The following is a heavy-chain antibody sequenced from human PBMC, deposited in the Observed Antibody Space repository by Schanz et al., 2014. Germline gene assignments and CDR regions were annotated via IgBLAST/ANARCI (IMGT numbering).Heavy chain of an antibody. D-gene: IGHD3-3*01. J-gene: IGHJ5*02. CDR2: ISPSSGGT. V-gene: IGHV1-2*06. CDR1: GYTFTNHY. Sequence: QVQLVQSEAAVKKPGASVKVSCKASGYTFTNHYLHWVRQAPGQGLEWMGRISPSSGGTNYAQNFQGRVTMTKDTSINTVYMELSTLTSDDTAVYYCARESVSRTRLFDPWGQGTLVTVSS. CDR3: ARESVSRTRLFDP.